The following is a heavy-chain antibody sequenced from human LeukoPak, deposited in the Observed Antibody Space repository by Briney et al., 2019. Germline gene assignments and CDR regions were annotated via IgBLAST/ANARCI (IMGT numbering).Heavy chain of an antibody. CDR3: ARHFGSGYYYEVVDY. V-gene: IGHV5-51*01. CDR2: IYPGDSDT. D-gene: IGHD3-22*01. J-gene: IGHJ4*02. Sequence: GESLKISCQGSGYIFTSYWIGWVRQLPGKGLEWMGIIYPGDSDTRYSPSFQGQVTISADKSISTAYLQWSSLKASDTAMYYCARHFGSGYYYEVVDYWGQGTLVTVSS. CDR1: GYIFTSYW.